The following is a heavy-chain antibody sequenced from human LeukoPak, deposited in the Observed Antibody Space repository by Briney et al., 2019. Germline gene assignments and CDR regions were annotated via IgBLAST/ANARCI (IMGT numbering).Heavy chain of an antibody. CDR1: GFTFSNYA. Sequence: GGSLRLSCAASGFTFSNYAMHWVRQAPGKGLEWVAFIRHDGSNIYYADSVKGRFTISRDNSKNTLYLQMNSLIAEDTAVYYCAKGYYYDSSGYYHDYWGQGTLVTVSS. J-gene: IGHJ4*02. V-gene: IGHV3-30*02. D-gene: IGHD3-22*01. CDR3: AKGYYYDSSGYYHDY. CDR2: IRHDGSNI.